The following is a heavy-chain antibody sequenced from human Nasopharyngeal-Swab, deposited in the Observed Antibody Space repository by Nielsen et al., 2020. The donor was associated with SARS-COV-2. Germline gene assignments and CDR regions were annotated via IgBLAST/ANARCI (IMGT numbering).Heavy chain of an antibody. CDR3: ARDPGGLKAAPRHNYDYYGMEV. J-gene: IGHJ6*02. CDR2: IYYSGST. Sequence: SETLSLTCTASGGSISSSSYYWGWIRQPPGKGLEWIGSIYYSGSTYYNPSLKSRVTISVDTSKNQFSLKLSSVTAADTAVYYCARDPGGLKAAPRHNYDYYGMEVWGQGTKVTVSS. V-gene: IGHV4-39*07. CDR1: GGSISSSSYY. D-gene: IGHD6-25*01.